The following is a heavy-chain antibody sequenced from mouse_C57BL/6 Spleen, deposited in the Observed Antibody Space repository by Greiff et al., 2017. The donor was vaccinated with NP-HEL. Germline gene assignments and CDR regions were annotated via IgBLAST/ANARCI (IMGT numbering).Heavy chain of an antibody. CDR1: GYSITSGYY. CDR2: ISYDGSN. CDR3: AREGADGSDY. V-gene: IGHV3-6*01. Sequence: ESGPGLVKPSQSLSLTCSVTGYSITSGYYWNWIRQFPGNKLEWMGYISYDGSNNYNPSLKNRISITRDTSKNQFFLKLNSVTTEDTATYYCAREGADGSDYWGQGTTLTVSS. D-gene: IGHD2-3*01. J-gene: IGHJ2*01.